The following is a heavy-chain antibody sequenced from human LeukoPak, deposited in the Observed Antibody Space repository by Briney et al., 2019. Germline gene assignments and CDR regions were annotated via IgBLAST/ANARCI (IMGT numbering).Heavy chain of an antibody. CDR3: ARANNSSWHN. CDR2: IKPDGSAQ. D-gene: IGHD6-13*01. CDR1: GITFSSYG. Sequence: GRSLRLSCAASGITFSSYGMHWVRHVPGRGLDWVANIKPDGSAQYYAASVKGRFTVSRDNAKSSVYLQMNSLRVEDTAVYYCARANNSSWHNWGQGTLVTVSS. V-gene: IGHV3-7*01. J-gene: IGHJ4*02.